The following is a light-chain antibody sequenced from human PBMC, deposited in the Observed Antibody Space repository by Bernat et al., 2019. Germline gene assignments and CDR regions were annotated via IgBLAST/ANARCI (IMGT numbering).Light chain of an antibody. CDR3: CSYAGSSTFYA. CDR1: SSDVGTYKF. V-gene: IGLV2-23*01. J-gene: IGLJ1*01. CDR2: EGS. Sequence: QSALTQPASVSGSPGQSITISCTGTSSDVGTYKFVSWYQQHPGKVPKVMIYEGSKRPSGVSNRFSGSKSGNTVSLTISGLQAEDEADYYCCSYAGSSTFYAFGSGTKVTVL.